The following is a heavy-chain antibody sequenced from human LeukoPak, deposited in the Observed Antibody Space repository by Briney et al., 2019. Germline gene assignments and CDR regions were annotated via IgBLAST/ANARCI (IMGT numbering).Heavy chain of an antibody. CDR1: GFTFSSYS. J-gene: IGHJ4*02. V-gene: IGHV3-21*01. D-gene: IGHD2-21*02. CDR3: AKDIVGGGDDY. Sequence: GGSLRLSCAASGFTFSSYSMNWVRQAPGKGLEWVSSISSSSSYIYYADSVKGRFIISRDNAKNSIYLQMNSLRVEDTAVYYCAKDIVGGGDDYWGQGTLVIVSS. CDR2: ISSSSSYI.